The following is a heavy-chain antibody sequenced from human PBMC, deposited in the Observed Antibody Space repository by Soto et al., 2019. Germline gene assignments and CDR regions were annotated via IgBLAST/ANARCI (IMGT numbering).Heavy chain of an antibody. Sequence: EMHLLESGGELVQPGGSLRLSCAASGFTFSTYAMTWVRQAPGKGLEYVSAISGGGVTTYYADSVKGRFTISRDNSKNTLYLQMNSLRAEDTDVYYCAEDRDDIGMVDAFEVWGQGTMVTVSS. CDR1: GFTFSTYA. CDR3: AEDRDDIGMVDAFEV. CDR2: ISGGGVTT. J-gene: IGHJ3*01. V-gene: IGHV3-23*01. D-gene: IGHD2-15*01.